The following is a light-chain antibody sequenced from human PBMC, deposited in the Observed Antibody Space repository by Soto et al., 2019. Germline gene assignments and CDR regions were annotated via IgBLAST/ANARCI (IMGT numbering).Light chain of an antibody. V-gene: IGLV1-44*01. CDR2: SNN. CDR3: AAWDDSLNGYV. Sequence: QSVLTQPPSASETPGQRVTISCSGSSSNIGSNTVNWYQLLPGTAPKLLIYSNNQRPSGVPDRFSGSKSGTSASLAISGLQSEDEADYCCAAWDDSLNGYVFGTGTKVTVL. J-gene: IGLJ1*01. CDR1: SSNIGSNT.